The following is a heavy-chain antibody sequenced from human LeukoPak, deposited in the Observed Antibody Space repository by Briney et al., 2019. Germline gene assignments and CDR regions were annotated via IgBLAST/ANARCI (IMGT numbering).Heavy chain of an antibody. J-gene: IGHJ3*02. Sequence: PGGSLRLSCAASRFTFNTYSMNWVRQAPGKGLEWVSYISSSSSTIYYADSVKGRFTISRDNAKNSLYLQMNSLRDEDTAVYYCARDGDYYDSSGYYRDAFDIWGQGTMVTVSS. CDR2: ISSSSSTI. CDR3: ARDGDYYDSSGYYRDAFDI. CDR1: RFTFNTYS. D-gene: IGHD3-22*01. V-gene: IGHV3-48*02.